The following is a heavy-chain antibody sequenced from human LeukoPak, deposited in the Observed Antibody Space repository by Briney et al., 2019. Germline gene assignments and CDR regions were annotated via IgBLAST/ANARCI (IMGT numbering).Heavy chain of an antibody. CDR2: IKSITDGCTT. V-gene: IGHV3-15*01. J-gene: IGHJ4*02. Sequence: GGSLRLSCAASGFTFSDAWMSWVRQAPGKGMEWVGRIKSITDGCTTDYAGGVKDRLSIAREEVKREEYMQIDSLKTEDTAVYYCTTGPAGGIDDYWGQGTLVTVSS. D-gene: IGHD4-23*01. CDR3: TTGPAGGIDDY. CDR1: GFTFSDAW.